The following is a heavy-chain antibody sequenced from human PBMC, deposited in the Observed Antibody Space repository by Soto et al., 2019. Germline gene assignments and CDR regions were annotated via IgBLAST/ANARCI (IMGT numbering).Heavy chain of an antibody. J-gene: IGHJ4*02. CDR3: ASQEAVAVLY. Sequence: SETLSLTCTVSGGSISSSSYYWGWIRQPPGKGLEWIGSIYYSGSTYYNPSLKSRVTISVDTSKNQFSLKLSSVTAADTAVYYCASQEAVAVLYWGQGTLVTVSS. V-gene: IGHV4-39*01. CDR1: GGSISSSSYY. CDR2: IYYSGST. D-gene: IGHD6-19*01.